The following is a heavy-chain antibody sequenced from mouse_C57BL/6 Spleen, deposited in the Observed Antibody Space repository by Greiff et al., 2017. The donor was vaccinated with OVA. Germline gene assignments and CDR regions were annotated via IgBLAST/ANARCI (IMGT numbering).Heavy chain of an antibody. CDR3: TRSGLTSFAY. Sequence: VQRVESGAELVRPGASVTLSCKASGYTFTDYEMHWVKQTPVHGLEWIGAIDPETGGTAYNQKFKGKAILTADKSSSTAYMELRSLTSEDSAVYYCTRSGLTSFAYWGQGTLVTVSA. D-gene: IGHD4-1*01. CDR2: IDPETGGT. V-gene: IGHV1-15*01. CDR1: GYTFTDYE. J-gene: IGHJ3*01.